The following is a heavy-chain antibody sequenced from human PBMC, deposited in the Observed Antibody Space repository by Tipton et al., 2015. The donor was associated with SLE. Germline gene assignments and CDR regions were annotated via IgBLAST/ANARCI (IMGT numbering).Heavy chain of an antibody. CDR2: IFYSGST. Sequence: TLSLTCTVSGGPISSSSYYWGWIRQPPGEGLEWIGTIFYSGSTYYNPSLKSRVTISVDTSKNQFSLKLSSVPAADTAVYYCAREGGYCSSTFGSRAFDIWGQGTMVTVSS. CDR1: GGPISSSSYY. CDR3: AREGGYCSSTFGSRAFDI. V-gene: IGHV4-39*07. D-gene: IGHD2-15*01. J-gene: IGHJ3*02.